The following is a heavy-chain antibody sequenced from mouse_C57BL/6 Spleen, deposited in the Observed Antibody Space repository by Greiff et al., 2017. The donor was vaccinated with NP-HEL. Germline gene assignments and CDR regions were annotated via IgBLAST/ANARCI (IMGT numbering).Heavy chain of an antibody. V-gene: IGHV1-76*01. Sequence: QVQLQQSGAELVRPGASVKLSCKASGYTFTDYYINWVKQRPGQGLEWIARIYPGSGNTYYNEKFKGKATLTAEKSSSTAYMQLSSLTSEDSAVYFCARTPFYYYGSRGAMDYWGQGTSVTVSS. CDR2: IYPGSGNT. CDR1: GYTFTDYY. CDR3: ARTPFYYYGSRGAMDY. D-gene: IGHD1-1*01. J-gene: IGHJ4*01.